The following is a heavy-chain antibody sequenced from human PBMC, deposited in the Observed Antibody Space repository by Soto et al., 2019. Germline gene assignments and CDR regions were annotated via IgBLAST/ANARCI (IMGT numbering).Heavy chain of an antibody. CDR3: ARGFPDIVVVPAASYYYYGMDV. CDR2: INHSGST. D-gene: IGHD2-2*01. CDR1: GGSFSGYY. V-gene: IGHV4-34*01. J-gene: IGHJ6*02. Sequence: SETLSLTCAVYGGSFSGYYWSWIRQPPGKGLEWIGEINHSGSTNYNPSLKSRVTISVDTSKNQFSLKLSSVTAADTAVYYCARGFPDIVVVPAASYYYYGMDVWGQGTTVTVSS.